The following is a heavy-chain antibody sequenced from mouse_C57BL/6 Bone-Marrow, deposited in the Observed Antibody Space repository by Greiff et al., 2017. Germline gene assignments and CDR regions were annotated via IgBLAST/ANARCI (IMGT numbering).Heavy chain of an antibody. Sequence: QVQLQQSGAELARPGASVKLSCKASGYTFTSYGISWVKQRTGQGLEWIGEIYPRSGNTYYNEKFKGKATLTADKSSSTAYMELRSLTSEDSAVYFCASHRYGSSWFAYWGQGTLVTVSA. CDR2: IYPRSGNT. D-gene: IGHD1-1*01. V-gene: IGHV1-81*01. CDR3: ASHRYGSSWFAY. J-gene: IGHJ3*01. CDR1: GYTFTSYG.